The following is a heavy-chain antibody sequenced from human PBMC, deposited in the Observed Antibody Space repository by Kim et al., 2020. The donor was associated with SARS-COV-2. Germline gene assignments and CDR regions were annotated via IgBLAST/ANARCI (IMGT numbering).Heavy chain of an antibody. CDR1: GFSLSTSGMC. J-gene: IGHJ6*02. CDR3: ARIRVDTAMVRRRLYYYYGMDV. CDR2: IDWDDDK. V-gene: IGHV2-70*01. Sequence: SGPTLVNPTQTLTLTCTFSGFSLSTSGMCVSWIRQPPGKALEWLALIDWDDDKYYSTSLKTRLTISKDTSKNQVVLTMTNMDPVDTATYYCARIRVDTAMVRRRLYYYYGMDVWGQGTTVTVSS. D-gene: IGHD5-18*01.